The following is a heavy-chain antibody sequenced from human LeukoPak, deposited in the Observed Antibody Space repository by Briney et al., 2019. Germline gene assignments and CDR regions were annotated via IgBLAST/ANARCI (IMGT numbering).Heavy chain of an antibody. CDR3: AKWGPRGLFDY. CDR1: GFTFDVYA. J-gene: IGHJ4*02. CDR2: ISWDGGST. Sequence: PGGSLRLSCTASGFTFDVYAMHSVRQAPGEGLEWVSLISWDGGSTYYADSVWGRFTISRDNSKNSLYLQMNSLRAEDTAVYYCAKWGPRGLFDYWGQGTLVTVSS. V-gene: IGHV3-43D*03. D-gene: IGHD3-10*01.